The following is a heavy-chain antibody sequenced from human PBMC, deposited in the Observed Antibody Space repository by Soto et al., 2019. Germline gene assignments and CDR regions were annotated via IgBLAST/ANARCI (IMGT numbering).Heavy chain of an antibody. Sequence: PSETLSLTCTVSGGSVSSGSFYWSWIRQPPGKGLEWIGYIYYSVSTNYNPSLKLRVTKSVDTSKNQCSLNLSSVTAADTAVYYCARYLTVPDAFDIWGQEKMVTVSS. CDR3: ARYLTVPDAFDI. V-gene: IGHV4-61*01. CDR2: IYYSVST. J-gene: IGHJ3*02. CDR1: GGSVSSGSFY. D-gene: IGHD6-6*01.